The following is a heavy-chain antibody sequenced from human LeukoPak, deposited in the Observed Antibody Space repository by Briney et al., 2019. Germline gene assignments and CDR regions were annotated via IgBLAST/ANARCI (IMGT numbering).Heavy chain of an antibody. CDR1: GGSISSGGYY. Sequence: SETLSLTCTVSGGSISSGGYYWSWIRQPAGKGLEWIGRIYTSGSTNYNPSLKSRVTMSVDTSKNQFSLKLSSVTAADTAVYYCARDSYSGSYYWFDPWGQGTLVTVSS. CDR3: ARDSYSGSYYWFDP. D-gene: IGHD1-26*01. V-gene: IGHV4-61*02. J-gene: IGHJ5*02. CDR2: IYTSGST.